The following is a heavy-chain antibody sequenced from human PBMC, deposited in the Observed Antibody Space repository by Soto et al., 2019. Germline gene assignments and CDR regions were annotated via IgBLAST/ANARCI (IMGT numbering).Heavy chain of an antibody. CDR1: GFIFSSYW. CDR3: ARVSVGAYYFDY. Sequence: EVQLVESGGGLAQPGGSLRLSCAASGFIFSSYWMHWVRQAPGKGLVWVSRINSDGSRTSYADSVKGRFTIYRDNAKNTLNLQMNSLRAEDTAVYYCARVSVGAYYFDYWGQGILVTVSS. D-gene: IGHD1-26*01. J-gene: IGHJ4*02. V-gene: IGHV3-74*01. CDR2: INSDGSRT.